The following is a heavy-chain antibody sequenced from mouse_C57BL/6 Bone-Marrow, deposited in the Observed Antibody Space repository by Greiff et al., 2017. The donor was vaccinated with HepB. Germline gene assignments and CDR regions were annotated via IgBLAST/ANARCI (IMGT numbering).Heavy chain of an antibody. Sequence: EVNVVESGGGLVQPGESLKLSCESNEYEFPSHDMSWVRKTPEKRLELVAAINSDGGSTYYPDTMERRFIISRDNTKKTLYLQLSSLRSEDTALYYCARRNYGSSHWYFDVWGTGTTVTVSS. CDR1: EYEFPSHD. CDR2: INSDGGST. V-gene: IGHV5-2*01. J-gene: IGHJ1*03. D-gene: IGHD1-1*01. CDR3: ARRNYGSSHWYFDV.